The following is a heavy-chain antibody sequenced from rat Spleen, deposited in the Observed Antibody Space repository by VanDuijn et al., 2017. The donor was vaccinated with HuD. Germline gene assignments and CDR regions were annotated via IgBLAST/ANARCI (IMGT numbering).Heavy chain of an antibody. CDR2: ITKTDGST. D-gene: IGHD1-1*01. J-gene: IGHJ3*01. CDR3: TRQKNYAAY. V-gene: IGHV5-31*01. Sequence: EVQLVESGGGLVQPGRSLKLSCVASGFTFNDYWMTWIRQAPGRGLEWVASITKTDGSTYYADSVRGRITISRDNEKSTLYLQMNSLRSEDTAKYYCTRQKNYAAYWGQGTLVTVSS. CDR1: GFTFNDYW.